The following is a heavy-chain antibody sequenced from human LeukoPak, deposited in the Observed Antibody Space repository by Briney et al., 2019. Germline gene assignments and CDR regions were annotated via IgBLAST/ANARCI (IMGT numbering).Heavy chain of an antibody. J-gene: IGHJ6*04. CDR3: ARGVVVRGAYYYSMDV. V-gene: IGHV4-59*01. D-gene: IGHD3-10*01. CDR2: IYYNGST. Sequence: SETLSLTCTVSGGSISSYYWSWIRQPPGKGLEWIGYIYYNGSTNYNPSLKSRVTISVDTSKNQLSLKLSSVTAADTAVYYCARGVVVRGAYYYSMDVWGKGTTVTVSS. CDR1: GGSISSYY.